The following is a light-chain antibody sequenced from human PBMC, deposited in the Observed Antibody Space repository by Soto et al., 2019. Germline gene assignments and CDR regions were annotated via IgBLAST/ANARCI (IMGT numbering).Light chain of an antibody. CDR3: QQYGSSPRWT. CDR2: GAS. J-gene: IGKJ1*01. CDR1: QSVSSSY. V-gene: IGKV3-20*01. Sequence: EIVLTQSPGTLSLSPGERATLSCRVSQSVSSSYLAWYQQKPGQAPRLLIYGASSRATGIPDRFSGSGSGTDFTLTISRLEPEDFAVCYCQQYGSSPRWTFGQGTKVEIK.